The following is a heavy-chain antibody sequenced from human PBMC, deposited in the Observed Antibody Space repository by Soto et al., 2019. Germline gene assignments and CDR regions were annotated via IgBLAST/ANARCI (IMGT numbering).Heavy chain of an antibody. D-gene: IGHD6-13*01. V-gene: IGHV3-48*01. CDR2: ISSSSSTI. CDR1: GFTFSSYS. J-gene: IGHJ3*02. CDR3: ARHWPGGTEAFDI. Sequence: GGSLRLSCAASGFTFSSYSMNWVRQAPGKGLEWVSYISSSSSTIYYADSLKGRFTISRDNAKNSLYLQMNSLRAEDTAVYYCARHWPGGTEAFDIWGQGTMVTVSS.